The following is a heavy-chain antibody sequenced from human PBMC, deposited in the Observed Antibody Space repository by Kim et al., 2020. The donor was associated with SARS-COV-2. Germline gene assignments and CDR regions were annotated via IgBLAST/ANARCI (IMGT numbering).Heavy chain of an antibody. CDR1: GYSFTSYW. Sequence: GESLKISCKGSGYSFTSYWISWVRQMPGKGLEWMGRIDPSDSYTNYSPSFQGHVTISADKSISTAYLQWSSLKASDTAMYYCARHGGITIFHNWFDPWGQGTLVTVSS. V-gene: IGHV5-10-1*01. CDR3: ARHGGITIFHNWFDP. CDR2: IDPSDSYT. D-gene: IGHD3-9*01. J-gene: IGHJ5*02.